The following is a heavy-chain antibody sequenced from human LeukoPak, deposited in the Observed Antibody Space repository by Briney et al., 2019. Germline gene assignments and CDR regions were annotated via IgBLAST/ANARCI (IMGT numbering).Heavy chain of an antibody. CDR2: ISGSGGST. J-gene: IGHJ4*02. Sequence: GGSLRLSCAASGFTFSSYAMSWVRQAPGKGLEWVSAISGSGGSTYYADSVKGRFTTSRDNSKNTLYLQMNSLRAEDTAVYYCAKDLRRVYLPPYWGQGTLVTVSS. V-gene: IGHV3-23*01. CDR1: GFTFSSYA. CDR3: AKDLRRVYLPPY. D-gene: IGHD6-13*01.